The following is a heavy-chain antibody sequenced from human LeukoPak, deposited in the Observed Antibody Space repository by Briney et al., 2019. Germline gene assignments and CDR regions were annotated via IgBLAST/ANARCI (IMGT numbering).Heavy chain of an antibody. J-gene: IGHJ4*02. D-gene: IGHD4-17*01. CDR3: ARRADYGDYYFDY. CDR1: GYSFTSYW. V-gene: IGHV5-51*01. CDR2: IYPGDSDT. Sequence: GESLKISCKGSGYSFTSYWIGWVRQMPGKGLEWMGIIYPGDSDTRYSPSFRGQVAISADKSLSTAYLQWSSLKASDTAMYYCARRADYGDYYFDYWGQGTLVTVPS.